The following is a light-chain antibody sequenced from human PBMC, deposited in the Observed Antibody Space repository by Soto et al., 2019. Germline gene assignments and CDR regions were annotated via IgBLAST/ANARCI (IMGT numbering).Light chain of an antibody. V-gene: IGKV3-15*01. CDR3: QQYDQWWT. J-gene: IGKJ1*01. CDR1: QSVRDN. CDR2: RAS. Sequence: EILLTQSPGALAVSPGEVATLSCRASQSVRDNLAWYQQKPGQAPRLLIYRASIRATGVPARFSGSGSRTEFTLTISGLQSEDVSVYFCQQYDQWWTSGRGTKVDIK.